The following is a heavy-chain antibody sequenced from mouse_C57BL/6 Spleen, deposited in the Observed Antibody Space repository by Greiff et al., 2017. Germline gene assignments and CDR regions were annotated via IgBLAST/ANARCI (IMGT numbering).Heavy chain of an antibody. D-gene: IGHD2-4*01. J-gene: IGHJ2*01. V-gene: IGHV1-52*01. CDR2: IDPSDSET. CDR1: GYTFTSYW. CDR3: AREDYDYFDD. Sequence: VQLQQPGAELVRPGSSVKLSCKASGYTFTSYWMHWVKQGPIQGLEWIGNIDPSDSETYYNQKFKDKVTLTVDKSYSTVYMQISSLTSEDTAVYYCAREDYDYFDDWGQGTTLTVSS.